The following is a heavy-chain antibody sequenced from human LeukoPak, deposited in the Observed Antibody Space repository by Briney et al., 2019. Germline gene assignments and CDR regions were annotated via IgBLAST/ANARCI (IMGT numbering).Heavy chain of an antibody. CDR3: ARELTLGDYPMYYYYGMDV. CDR1: GFTFPNYG. Sequence: GGSLRLSCAASGFTFPNYGMSWVRQAPGKGLEWVANIKQDGSETSYVDSVRGRFTISRDNAKNSLHLQMSSLRVEDTAVYYCARELTLGDYPMYYYYGMDVWGQGTTVTVSS. J-gene: IGHJ6*02. V-gene: IGHV3-7*01. CDR2: IKQDGSET. D-gene: IGHD4-17*01.